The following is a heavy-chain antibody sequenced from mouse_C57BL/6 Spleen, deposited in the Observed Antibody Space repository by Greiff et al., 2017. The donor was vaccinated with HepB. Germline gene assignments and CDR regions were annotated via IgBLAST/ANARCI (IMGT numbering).Heavy chain of an antibody. CDR1: GYSITSGYG. CDR2: ISYSGST. Sequence: VQLKESGPGLVKPSQSLSLTCTVTGYSITSGYGWNWIRQFPGNNLEWMGYISYSGSTHYNPSLKSRISITRDTSKNQFFLQLNSVTTEDTATYYCARKARIKYWGQGTTRTVAA. J-gene: IGHJ2*01. D-gene: IGHD3-2*02. CDR3: ARKARIKY. V-gene: IGHV3-2*02.